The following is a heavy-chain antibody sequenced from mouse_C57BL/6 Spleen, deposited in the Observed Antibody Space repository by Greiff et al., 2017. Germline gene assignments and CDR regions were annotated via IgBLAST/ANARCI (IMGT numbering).Heavy chain of an antibody. V-gene: IGHV5-16*01. Sequence: EVKVVESEGGLVQPGSSMKLSCTASGFTFSDYYMAWVRQVPEKGLEWVANINYDGSSTYYLDSLKSRFIISRDNAKNILYLQMSSLKSEDTATYYCARGGGHYDYMFAYWGQGTLVTVSA. CDR2: INYDGSST. CDR1: GFTFSDYY. J-gene: IGHJ3*01. CDR3: ARGGGHYDYMFAY. D-gene: IGHD2-4*01.